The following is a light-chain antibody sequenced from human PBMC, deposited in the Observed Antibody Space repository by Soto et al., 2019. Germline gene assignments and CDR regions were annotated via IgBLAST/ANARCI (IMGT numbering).Light chain of an antibody. CDR1: QSVLSNSNNKNY. V-gene: IGKV4-1*01. CDR2: WAS. J-gene: IGKJ4*01. Sequence: DIVMTQSPDSLAVSLGERATINCKSSQSVLSNSNNKNYLTWYQQRPGQPPKLLISWASTRESGVPDRFCGSGSVTDFTHIISCPRSEDLAVYICHQYYNSAHTFGGGTKGEI. CDR3: HQYYNSAHT.